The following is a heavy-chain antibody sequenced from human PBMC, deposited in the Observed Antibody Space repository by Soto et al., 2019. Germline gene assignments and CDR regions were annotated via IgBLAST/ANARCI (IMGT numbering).Heavy chain of an antibody. D-gene: IGHD3-22*01. V-gene: IGHV3-23*01. Sequence: XSLRLLGAASGXSFGSYAMSWVRQAPGKGLEWVSAISGSGGSTYYADYVKGRFTISRDNSKNTLYMQMNSLRAEDTAVYYCAKDAYDSHDYWGQGTLATVSS. CDR1: GXSFGSYA. CDR3: AKDAYDSHDY. CDR2: ISGSGGST. J-gene: IGHJ4*02.